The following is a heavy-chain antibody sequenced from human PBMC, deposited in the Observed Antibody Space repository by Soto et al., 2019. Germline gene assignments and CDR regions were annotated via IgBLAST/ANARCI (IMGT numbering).Heavy chain of an antibody. J-gene: IGHJ4*02. Sequence: GASVKVSCKASGYTFTNYGITWVRRAPGQGFEWMGWISVYNANTNYAQNLQGRVTMTTDTSTSTVYMDLRTLRSDDTAVYYCASRSGQLPYYFDYWGQGTLVTVSS. V-gene: IGHV1-18*01. CDR2: ISVYNANT. CDR3: ASRSGQLPYYFDY. CDR1: GYTFTNYG. D-gene: IGHD5-18*01.